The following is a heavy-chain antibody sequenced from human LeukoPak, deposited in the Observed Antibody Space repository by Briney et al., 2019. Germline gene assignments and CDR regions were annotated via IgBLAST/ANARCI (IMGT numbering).Heavy chain of an antibody. CDR3: ARGVDSSGYYRLTYFDY. CDR1: GGSISSYY. D-gene: IGHD3-22*01. V-gene: IGHV4-59*06. J-gene: IGHJ4*02. Sequence: SETLSLTCTVSGGSISSYYWSWIRQHPGKGLEWIGYIYYSGSTYYNPSLKSRVTISVDTSKNQFSLKLSSVTAADTAVYYCARGVDSSGYYRLTYFDYWGQGTLATVSS. CDR2: IYYSGST.